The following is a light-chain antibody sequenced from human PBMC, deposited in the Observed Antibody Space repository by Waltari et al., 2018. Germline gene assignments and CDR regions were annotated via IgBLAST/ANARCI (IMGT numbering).Light chain of an antibody. CDR3: HSRDTSSTRV. V-gene: IGLV3-19*01. CDR1: SLRRYY. Sequence: SSELTQDPAVSVALGQTVRITCQGDSLRRYYPSWYQQRPGQAPILVLYGQNNRPSGIPDRFSGSISGNTASLTITGAQAEDEADYYCHSRDTSSTRVFGGGTRLTV. CDR2: GQN. J-gene: IGLJ2*01.